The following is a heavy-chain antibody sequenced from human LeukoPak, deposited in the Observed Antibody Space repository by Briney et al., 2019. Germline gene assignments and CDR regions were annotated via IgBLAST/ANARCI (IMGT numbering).Heavy chain of an antibody. Sequence: GSLRLSCAASGFTFSSYGMHWVRQAPGKGLEWVAFIRYDGSNKYYADSVKGRFTISRDNSKNTLYLQMNSLRAEDTAVYYCAKEAYSSSWYSGYWGQGTLVTVSS. CDR3: AKEAYSSSWYSGY. V-gene: IGHV3-30*02. CDR2: IRYDGSNK. J-gene: IGHJ4*02. D-gene: IGHD6-13*01. CDR1: GFTFSSYG.